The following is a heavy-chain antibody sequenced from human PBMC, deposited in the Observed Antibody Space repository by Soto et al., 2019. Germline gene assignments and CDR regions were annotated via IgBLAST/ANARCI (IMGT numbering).Heavy chain of an antibody. CDR2: VCTGGAT. J-gene: IGHJ4*02. D-gene: IGHD1-1*01. CDR3: VRDKRTISGIFPGY. Sequence: PGGSLRLSCVGSGFDVTTNCMRWVRQAPGKGLECVSIVCTGGATHYADSVKGRFTISRDSSKNTVHLQMNNVRAEDTAVYYCVRDKRTISGIFPGYWGPGTKVTVYS. V-gene: IGHV3-53*01. CDR1: GFDVTTNC.